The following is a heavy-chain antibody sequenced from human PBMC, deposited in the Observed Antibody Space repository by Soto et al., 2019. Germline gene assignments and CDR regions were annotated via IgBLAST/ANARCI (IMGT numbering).Heavy chain of an antibody. J-gene: IGHJ5*01. CDR2: ISDDSSRT. D-gene: IGHD3-16*01. V-gene: IGHV3-23*01. CDR1: GCTFSSFE. CDR3: VKGGWLDF. Sequence: PGGSLRLSCAASGCTFSSFEMSWVRQAPGRGLEWVSFISDDSSRTYYADAVKGRFTISRDNSKHTLYLQMNSLTAEDTAVYACVKGGWLDFWGQGTLVTVSS.